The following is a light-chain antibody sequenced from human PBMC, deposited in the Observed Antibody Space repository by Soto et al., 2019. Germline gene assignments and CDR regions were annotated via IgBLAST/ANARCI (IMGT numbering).Light chain of an antibody. CDR2: RAS. Sequence: DIPMTQSPSTMSASVGDRVTITCRASQNIRSWLAWYQQKPGKAPKVLIYRASSLESGVPSRFSGSGSGTEFTLTISSLQPDDFATYYCQQYDNYSWTFGQGTKVELK. CDR3: QQYDNYSWT. CDR1: QNIRSW. J-gene: IGKJ1*01. V-gene: IGKV1-5*03.